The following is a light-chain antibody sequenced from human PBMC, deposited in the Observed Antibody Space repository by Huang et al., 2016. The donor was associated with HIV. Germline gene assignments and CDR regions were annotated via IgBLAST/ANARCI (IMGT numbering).Light chain of an antibody. Sequence: EIVMTQSPATLSVSPGERATLSCRASQTVSSNLAWYRQKPGQAPRLLIYAASTRATDIPARFSGSGSGTEFTLTISSLQSEDFAVYYCQHYRVWPLVYTFGQGTKLEIK. CDR3: QHYRVWPLVYT. CDR1: QTVSSN. J-gene: IGKJ2*01. V-gene: IGKV3-15*01. CDR2: AAS.